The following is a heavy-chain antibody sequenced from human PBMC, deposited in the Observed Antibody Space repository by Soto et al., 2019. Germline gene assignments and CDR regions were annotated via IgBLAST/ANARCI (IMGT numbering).Heavy chain of an antibody. CDR3: ARKVATFNFDH. V-gene: IGHV1-2*02. Sequence: QVQVVQSGTEVKKPGASVKVSCKASGYMLTDYYMHWVRQAPGRGLEWMGWINPDTGGTMYEQKFQGRVTMTSDTSINTAYMELRRLQSADTAMDYWARKVATFNFDHWGQGTLVTVYS. CDR1: GYMLTDYY. D-gene: IGHD5-12*01. J-gene: IGHJ4*02. CDR2: INPDTGGT.